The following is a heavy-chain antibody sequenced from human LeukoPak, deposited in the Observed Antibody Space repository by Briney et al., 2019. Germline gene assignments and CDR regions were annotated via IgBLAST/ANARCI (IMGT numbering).Heavy chain of an antibody. Sequence: PGGSLRLSCTASGFTLTNYWMRWVRQARGKGRELVANIKQDGTYKYYVASVERPFTISTDNAQTSLSLQMNSLRGEDTAVYYCVRALRSSSADYWGQGTLVTVSS. CDR3: VRALRSSSADY. CDR1: GFTLTNYW. D-gene: IGHD6-6*01. CDR2: IKQDGTYK. V-gene: IGHV3-7*01. J-gene: IGHJ4*02.